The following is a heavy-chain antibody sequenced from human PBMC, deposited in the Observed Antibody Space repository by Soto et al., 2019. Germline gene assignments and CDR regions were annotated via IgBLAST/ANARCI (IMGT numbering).Heavy chain of an antibody. Sequence: SETLSLTCTVSGGSIIIGGYYWSGIRQHPGKGLEWIGYIYYSGSTYYNPSLKSRVTISVDTSKNQFSLKLSSVTAADTAVYYCARDADIAAAGGFDPWGQGNLVTVSS. D-gene: IGHD6-13*01. CDR2: IYYSGST. CDR3: ARDADIAAAGGFDP. CDR1: GGSIIIGGYY. J-gene: IGHJ5*02. V-gene: IGHV4-31*03.